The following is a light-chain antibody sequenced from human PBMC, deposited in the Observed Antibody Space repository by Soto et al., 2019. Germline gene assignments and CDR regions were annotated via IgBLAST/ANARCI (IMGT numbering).Light chain of an antibody. V-gene: IGKV3-15*01. J-gene: IGKJ4*02. CDR3: QQYGSSGT. CDR1: QSINSN. CDR2: RAS. Sequence: EIVMTQSPATLSLSPGERATLSCRASQSINSNLAWYQQKPGQAPRLFIFRASSRATGLPARFSASGSGTDFTLSISRLEPEDFAVYYCQQYGSSGTFGEGTKVDIK.